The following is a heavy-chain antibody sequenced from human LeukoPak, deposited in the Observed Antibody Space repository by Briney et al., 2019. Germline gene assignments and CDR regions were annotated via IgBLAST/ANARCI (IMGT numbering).Heavy chain of an antibody. Sequence: GGSLRLSCAASGFTFSSYWMSWVRQAPGKGLEWVANIKQDGSEKYYVDSVKGRFTISRDNAKNSLYLQMNSLRAEDTAVYYCARDPYRRYYYYYMDVWGKGTTVTVSS. CDR3: ARDPYRRYYYYYMDV. D-gene: IGHD1-1*01. J-gene: IGHJ6*03. CDR1: GFTFSSYW. CDR2: IKQDGSEK. V-gene: IGHV3-7*01.